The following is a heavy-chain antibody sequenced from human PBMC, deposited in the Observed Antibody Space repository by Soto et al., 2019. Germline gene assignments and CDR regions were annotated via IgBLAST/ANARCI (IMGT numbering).Heavy chain of an antibody. J-gene: IGHJ2*01. Sequence: EVQLLESGGGLVQPGGSLRLSCAASGFTFSDYAMGWVRQAPGKGLEWVSTIHGGGGATHYADSVKGRFTISRDDSKKTLYAQVNCLRVEETAVYGCATVEGPPLEYCYLDFWRRGSLVTVSS. V-gene: IGHV3-23*01. CDR1: GFTFSDYA. CDR3: ATVEGPPLEYCYLDF. CDR2: IHGGGGAT. D-gene: IGHD1-1*01.